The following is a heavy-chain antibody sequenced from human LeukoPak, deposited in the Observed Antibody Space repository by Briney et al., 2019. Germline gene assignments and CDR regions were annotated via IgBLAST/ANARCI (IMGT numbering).Heavy chain of an antibody. Sequence: GESLKISCKGSGYSFTSYWISWVRQMPGKGLEWMGRIDPSDSYTNYSPSFEGHVTISADKSISTAYLQWSSLKASDIATYYCARHYGAAGDFDFWGQGTLVTVSS. J-gene: IGHJ4*02. V-gene: IGHV5-10-1*01. CDR1: GYSFTSYW. CDR2: IDPSDSYT. CDR3: ARHYGAAGDFDF. D-gene: IGHD6-13*01.